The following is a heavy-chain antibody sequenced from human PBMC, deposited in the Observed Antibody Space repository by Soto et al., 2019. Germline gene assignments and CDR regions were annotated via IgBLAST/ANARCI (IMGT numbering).Heavy chain of an antibody. CDR2: INDSGRT. V-gene: IGHV4-34*02. CDR3: ARGWWSDRFLN. Sequence: QVQLRQWGAGLLKPSETLSLTCAVYNEALNGYYWSWIPQPPGKGLQWIGEINDSGRTNYNPSLTSRVTISSVASSRQCSLRLTSVTAAHTALSSCARGWWSDRFLNWGQGNLVTVSS. D-gene: IGHD2-8*02. J-gene: IGHJ4*02. CDR1: NEALNGYY.